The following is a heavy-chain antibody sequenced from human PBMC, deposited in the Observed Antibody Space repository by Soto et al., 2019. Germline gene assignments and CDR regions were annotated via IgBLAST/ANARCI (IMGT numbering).Heavy chain of an antibody. D-gene: IGHD1-1*01. V-gene: IGHV1-69*01. CDR2: IVPLYPTT. Sequence: QVQLVQSGAEVKKPGSSVKVSCRAAGGAFSSYGFSWVRQAPGQGLEWVGGIVPLYPTTNYAQRFRGRVRITADESTSTAYMEVSSLRSDDTAIYYCARTIGTQLVSDGFDVWGQGTKVTVSS. CDR3: ARTIGTQLVSDGFDV. J-gene: IGHJ3*01. CDR1: GGAFSSYG.